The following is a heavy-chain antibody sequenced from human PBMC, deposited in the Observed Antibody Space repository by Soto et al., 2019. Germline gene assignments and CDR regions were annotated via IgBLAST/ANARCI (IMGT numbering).Heavy chain of an antibody. Sequence: GGSLRLSCSASGFTFSNYWLSCVRQAPGKGLEWLANIKKDGSETYYVDSVKGRFTISRDTPKTSLYLQLNSLRADDTAVYYCTTDYSNSWSFPFDYGGQGTLVTVSS. CDR1: GFTFSNYW. CDR3: TTDYSNSWSFPFDY. D-gene: IGHD4-4*01. CDR2: IKKDGSET. V-gene: IGHV3-7*04. J-gene: IGHJ4*02.